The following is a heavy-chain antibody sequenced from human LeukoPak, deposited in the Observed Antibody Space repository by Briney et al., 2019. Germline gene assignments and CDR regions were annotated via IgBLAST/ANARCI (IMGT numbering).Heavy chain of an antibody. CDR2: IYTSEST. CDR1: GGSISSGSFY. J-gene: IGHJ3*02. V-gene: IGHV4-61*02. CDR3: ARYRTMTLGPYAFDI. D-gene: IGHD3-22*01. Sequence: PSQTLSLTCTVSGGSISSGSFYWSWIRQPAGKGLEWIGRIYTSESTNYNPSLKSRVTISVDTSKNLFSLKLSSLTAADTAVYYCARYRTMTLGPYAFDIWGQGTMVTVSS.